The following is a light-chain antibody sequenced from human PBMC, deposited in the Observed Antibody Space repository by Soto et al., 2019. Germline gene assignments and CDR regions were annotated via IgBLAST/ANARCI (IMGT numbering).Light chain of an antibody. Sequence: AIQLTQSPSSLSASVGDRVTISCRASQGLSSALVWYQQKPGKPPKLLIYDASTLENEVPARFSGSGSGTDFTLTISRLEPEDFAVYYCQQYGRSPYTFGQGTKLEIK. CDR2: DAS. V-gene: IGKV1-13*02. J-gene: IGKJ2*01. CDR3: QQYGRSPYT. CDR1: QGLSSA.